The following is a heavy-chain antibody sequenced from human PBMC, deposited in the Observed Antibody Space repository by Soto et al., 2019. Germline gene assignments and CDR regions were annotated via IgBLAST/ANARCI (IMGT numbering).Heavy chain of an antibody. CDR3: VAGDYNTFDY. D-gene: IGHD1-1*01. J-gene: IGHJ4*02. V-gene: IGHV3-30-3*01. Sequence: GGSLRLSCAASGFTFSSYAMHWVRQAPGKGLEWVAVISYDGSNKYYADSVKGRFTISRDNSKNTLYLQMNSLRAEDTAVYYCVAGDYNTFDYWGQGTLVTVSS. CDR1: GFTFSSYA. CDR2: ISYDGSNK.